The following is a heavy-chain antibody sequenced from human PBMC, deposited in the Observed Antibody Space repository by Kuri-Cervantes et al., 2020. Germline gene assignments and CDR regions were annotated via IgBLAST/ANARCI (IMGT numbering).Heavy chain of an antibody. V-gene: IGHV4-59*08. CDR3: ARSELFGVVILYFDY. Sequence: SETLSLTCTVSGGSISGFSWNWIRQPPGKGLEWIGYVYYNGITNYNPSLKSRVTISVDTSKNQFSLKLSSVTAADTAVYYCARSELFGVVILYFDYWGQGTLVTVSS. J-gene: IGHJ4*02. D-gene: IGHD3-3*01. CDR2: VYYNGIT. CDR1: GGSISGFS.